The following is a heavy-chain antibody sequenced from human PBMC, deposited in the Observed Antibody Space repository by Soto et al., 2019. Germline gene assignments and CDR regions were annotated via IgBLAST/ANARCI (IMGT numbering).Heavy chain of an antibody. Sequence: AGGSLRLSCAASGFTFSSNAMSWVRQAPGKGLDWVGRIKSKSDGGTTEYAAPVRGRFTISRDDSKNTLYLQMNSLKTEDTAVYYCTTDLWRIAVVVGSTGYFNPWGQGTPVTVSS. V-gene: IGHV3-15*01. J-gene: IGHJ5*02. CDR3: TTDLWRIAVVVGSTGYFNP. CDR1: GFTFSSNA. D-gene: IGHD2-15*01. CDR2: IKSKSDGGTT.